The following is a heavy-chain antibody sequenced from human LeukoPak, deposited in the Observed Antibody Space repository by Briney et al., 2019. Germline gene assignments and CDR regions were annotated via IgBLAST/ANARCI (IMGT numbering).Heavy chain of an antibody. D-gene: IGHD3-10*01. CDR3: AREARAWMGSRSSMGYYYGMDV. V-gene: IGHV1-69*13. J-gene: IGHJ6*04. CDR2: IIPIFGTA. CDR1: GGTFSSYA. Sequence: ASVKVSCKASGGTFSSYAIRCVRQAPGQRLEWMGGIIPIFGTANYAQKFQGRVTITADESTSTAYMELSSLRSEDTAGYYCAREARAWMGSRSSMGYYYGMDVWSKGTTVTVHS.